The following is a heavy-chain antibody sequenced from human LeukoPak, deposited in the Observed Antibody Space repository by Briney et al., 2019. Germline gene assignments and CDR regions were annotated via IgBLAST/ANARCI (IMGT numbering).Heavy chain of an antibody. CDR3: TRVARYCSGGICYSGY. V-gene: IGHV3-11*04. CDR2: ISSSGSTI. CDR1: GFTFSDYY. Sequence: KPGGSLRLSCAASGFTFSDYYMSWIRQAPGKGLEWVSYISSSGSTIYYADSVKGRFTVSRDNAKNSLYLQMNSLRAEDTAVYYYTRVARYCSGGICYSGYWGQGTLVTVSS. J-gene: IGHJ4*02. D-gene: IGHD2-15*01.